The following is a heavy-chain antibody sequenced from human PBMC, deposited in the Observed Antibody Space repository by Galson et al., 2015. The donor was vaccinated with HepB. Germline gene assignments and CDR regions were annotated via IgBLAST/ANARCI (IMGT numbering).Heavy chain of an antibody. V-gene: IGHV4-59*01. J-gene: IGHJ5*02. D-gene: IGHD2-2*02. CDR3: AREGGYCSSTSCYKGELWFDP. Sequence: SETLSLTCTVSGGSISSYYWSWIRQPPGKGLEWIGYIYYSGSTNYNPSLKSRVTISVDTSKNQFSLKLSSVTAADTAVYYCAREGGYCSSTSCYKGELWFDPWGQGTLVTVSS. CDR1: GGSISSYY. CDR2: IYYSGST.